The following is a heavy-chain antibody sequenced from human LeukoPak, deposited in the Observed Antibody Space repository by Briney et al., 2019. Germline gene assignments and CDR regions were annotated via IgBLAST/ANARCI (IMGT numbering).Heavy chain of an antibody. Sequence: GGSLRLSCAASGFTFSSYGMSWVRQAPGKGLEWVSTISGSGSSTYYADSVKGRFTISRDNAKNSLYLQMNSLRAEDTAVYYCARGATGGYYDILTGFGVAGDYWGQGTLVTVSS. D-gene: IGHD3-9*01. CDR3: ARGATGGYYDILTGFGVAGDY. CDR2: ISGSGSST. J-gene: IGHJ4*02. CDR1: GFTFSSYG. V-gene: IGHV3-21*01.